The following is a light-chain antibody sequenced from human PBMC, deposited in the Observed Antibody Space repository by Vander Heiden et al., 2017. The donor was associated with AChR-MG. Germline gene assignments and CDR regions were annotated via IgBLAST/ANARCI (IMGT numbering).Light chain of an antibody. J-gene: IGKJ4*01. CDR3: QQYNSGLT. V-gene: IGKV1-5*03. CDR2: KAS. CDR1: QSISSW. Sequence: DIQMTQSPSTLSASVGDRVTITCRASQSISSWLAWYQQKPGKAPKLLIYKASSLESGVPSRFSGSGSGTEFTLTISSLQPDDFATYYYQQYNSGLTFGGGTKVEI.